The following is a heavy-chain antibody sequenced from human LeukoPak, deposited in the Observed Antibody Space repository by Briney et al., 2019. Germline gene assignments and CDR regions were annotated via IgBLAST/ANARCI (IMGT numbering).Heavy chain of an antibody. CDR2: INPNSCCT. D-gene: IGHD3-10*01. V-gene: IGHV1-2*02. CDR3: AREGVPVYYYYMDI. Sequence: ASVTVPCQASGYTFTGYYMHWVRQAPGQGLEWMGWINPNSCCTNYAQKFQRRVTMTRDTPISTAYMELTSLRSDDTAVYYCAREGVPVYYYYMDIWGKGTTVTISS. CDR1: GYTFTGYY. J-gene: IGHJ6*03.